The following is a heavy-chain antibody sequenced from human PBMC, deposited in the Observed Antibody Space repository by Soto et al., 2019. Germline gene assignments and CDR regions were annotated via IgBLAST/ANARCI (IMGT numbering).Heavy chain of an antibody. D-gene: IGHD1-26*01. CDR2: IYYTGTT. Sequence: QVRLQESGPGLVRPSETLSLTCAVSGVSISNTAYYWGWIRQPPGRGLEWIGTIYYTGTTYHNPSLKSRVTISVDTSNNQFSLKLTSVTAADTAVYYCARDHSGTYSRPFDYWGQGTLVTVSS. CDR1: GVSISNTAYY. J-gene: IGHJ4*02. CDR3: ARDHSGTYSRPFDY. V-gene: IGHV4-39*02.